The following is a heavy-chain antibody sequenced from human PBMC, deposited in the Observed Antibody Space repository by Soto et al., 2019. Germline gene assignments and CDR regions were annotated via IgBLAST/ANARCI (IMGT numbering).Heavy chain of an antibody. CDR2: ISSSGSTI. D-gene: IGHD3-10*01. CDR1: GFTFSDYY. J-gene: IGHJ6*02. Sequence: GGSLSLSCGASGFTFSDYYMSWIRPAPGKGLEWVSYISSSGSTIYYADSVKGRFTISRDNAKNSLYLQMNSLRAEDTAVYYCASLYGSGENYYYGMDVWGQGTTVTVSS. V-gene: IGHV3-11*01. CDR3: ASLYGSGENYYYGMDV.